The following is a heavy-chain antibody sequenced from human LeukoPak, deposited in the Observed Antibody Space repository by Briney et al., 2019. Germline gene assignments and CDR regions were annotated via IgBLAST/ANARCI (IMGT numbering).Heavy chain of an antibody. Sequence: SETLSLTCTVSGGSISSHYWSWIRQPPGKGLEWIGYIYYSGSTNYNPSLKSRVTISVDTSKNQFSLKLSSVTAADTAVYYCARVGPGYYYYYMDVWGKGTTVTVSS. CDR1: GGSISSHY. V-gene: IGHV4-59*11. CDR3: ARVGPGYYYYYMDV. J-gene: IGHJ6*03. CDR2: IYYSGST. D-gene: IGHD3-10*01.